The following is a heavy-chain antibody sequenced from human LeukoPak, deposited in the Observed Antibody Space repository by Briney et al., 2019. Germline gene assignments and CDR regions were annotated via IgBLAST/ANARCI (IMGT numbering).Heavy chain of an antibody. CDR2: ISSSSSTI. D-gene: IGHD2-21*02. J-gene: IGHJ6*02. CDR3: ARESGSCGGDCYSGAYYYYGMDV. V-gene: IGHV3-48*04. Sequence: GGSPRLSCAASGFTFSSYSMNWVRQAPGKGLEWVSYISSSSSTIYYTDSVKGRFTISRDNAKNSLYLQMNSLRAEDTAVYYCARESGSCGGDCYSGAYYYYGMDVWGQGTTVTVSS. CDR1: GFTFSSYS.